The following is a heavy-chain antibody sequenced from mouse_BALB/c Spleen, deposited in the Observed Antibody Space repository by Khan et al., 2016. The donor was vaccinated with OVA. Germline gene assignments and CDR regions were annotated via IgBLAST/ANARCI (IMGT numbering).Heavy chain of an antibody. V-gene: IGHV5-9-3*01. D-gene: IGHD2-4*01. CDR1: GFTFSSYA. J-gene: IGHJ2*01. Sequence: EVKLLESGGGLVKPGGSLKLSCAASGFTFSSYAMSWVRQTPEKRLEWVATISSGGSYTYYPDNLKGRFTISRDNAKNTLYLQMSSLRSEDTAMYYCASESRTMITHYFDYWGQGTTLTVSS. CDR2: ISSGGSYT. CDR3: ASESRTMITHYFDY.